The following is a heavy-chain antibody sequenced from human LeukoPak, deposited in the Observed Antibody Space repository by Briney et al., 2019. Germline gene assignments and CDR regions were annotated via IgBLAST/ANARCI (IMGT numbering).Heavy chain of an antibody. CDR1: GGSFSGYY. Sequence: SETLSLTCAVYGGSFSGYYWSWIRQPPGKGLEWIGEINHSGSTNYNPSLKSRVTISVDTSKNQFSLKLSSVTAADTAVYYCARYSRPAATLDYWGQGTLVNVSS. CDR3: ARYSRPAATLDY. D-gene: IGHD2-2*01. J-gene: IGHJ4*02. CDR2: INHSGST. V-gene: IGHV4-34*01.